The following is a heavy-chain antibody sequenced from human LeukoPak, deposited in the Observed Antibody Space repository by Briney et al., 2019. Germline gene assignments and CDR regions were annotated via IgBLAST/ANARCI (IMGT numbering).Heavy chain of an antibody. V-gene: IGHV3-11*04. CDR2: ISNKGSSSTT. CDR3: ANHDILTGLGPAAAFDI. J-gene: IGHJ3*02. D-gene: IGHD3-9*01. CDR1: GFIFSDYY. Sequence: PGGSLRLSCAASGFIFSDYYMGWVRQAPGKGLEWVSYISNKGSSSTTYYADSVKGRFTISRDNSKNTLYLQMNSLRAEDTAVYYCANHDILTGLGPAAAFDIWGQGTMVTVSS.